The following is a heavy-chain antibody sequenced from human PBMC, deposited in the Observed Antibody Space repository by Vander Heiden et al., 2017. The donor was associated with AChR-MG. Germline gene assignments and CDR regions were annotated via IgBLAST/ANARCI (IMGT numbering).Heavy chain of an antibody. CDR2: INHSGST. Sequence: QVQLQQWGAGLLKPSETLSPTCAVYGGSFSGYYWSWIRQPPGKGLEWIGEINHSGSTNYNPSLKSRVTISVDTSKNQFSLKLSSVTAADTAVYYCALTEGYFDYWGQGTLVTVSS. D-gene: IGHD3-16*01. J-gene: IGHJ4*02. CDR1: GGSFSGYY. CDR3: ALTEGYFDY. V-gene: IGHV4-34*01.